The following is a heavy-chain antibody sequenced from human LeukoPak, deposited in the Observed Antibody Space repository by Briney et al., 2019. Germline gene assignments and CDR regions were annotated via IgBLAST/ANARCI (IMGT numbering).Heavy chain of an antibody. CDR2: ISGSGGST. Sequence: GGSLRLSCAASGFTFSSYAMSWVRQAPGKGLEWVSAISGSGGSTYYADSVKGRFTIPRDNSKNTLYLQMNSLRAEDTAVYYCAKHRYSSSWYYFDYWGQGTLVTVSS. V-gene: IGHV3-23*01. CDR1: GFTFSSYA. J-gene: IGHJ4*02. CDR3: AKHRYSSSWYYFDY. D-gene: IGHD6-13*01.